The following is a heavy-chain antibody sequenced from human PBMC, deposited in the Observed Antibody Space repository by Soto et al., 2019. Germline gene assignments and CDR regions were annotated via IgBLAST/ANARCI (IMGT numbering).Heavy chain of an antibody. CDR3: ARMYSSGSGWFHP. CDR2: FYSSGSI. J-gene: IGHJ5*02. V-gene: IGHV4-31*03. Sequence: SETLSLTCFVSGYSITAGGYYRSWIRHHPGKGLEWIGSFYSSGSIIYNPSLRSRVSISGDTSSNQFSMSLTSVTAADTARYYCARMYSSGSGWFHPWGQGTLVTVSS. D-gene: IGHD6-19*01. CDR1: GYSITAGGYY.